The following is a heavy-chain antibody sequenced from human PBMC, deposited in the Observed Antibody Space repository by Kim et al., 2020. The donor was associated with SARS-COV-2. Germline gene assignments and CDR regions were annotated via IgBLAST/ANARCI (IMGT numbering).Heavy chain of an antibody. Sequence: GGSLRLSCAASGFTFSSYSMNWVRQAPGKGLEWVSSISSSSSYIYYADSVKGRFTISRDNAKNSLYLQMNSLRAEDTAVYYCARDIVAAAGTEDFDYWGQGTLVTVSS. J-gene: IGHJ4*02. D-gene: IGHD6-13*01. V-gene: IGHV3-21*01. CDR1: GFTFSSYS. CDR2: ISSSSSYI. CDR3: ARDIVAAAGTEDFDY.